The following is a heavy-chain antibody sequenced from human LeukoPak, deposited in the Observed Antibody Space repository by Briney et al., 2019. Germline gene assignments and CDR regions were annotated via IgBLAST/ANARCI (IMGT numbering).Heavy chain of an antibody. CDR2: IYHSGST. J-gene: IGHJ6*03. D-gene: IGHD5-18*01. V-gene: IGHV4-38-2*02. CDR3: ARDRYNYSYYYFMDV. Sequence: SETLSLTCTVSGFSISSDYYWGWIRQPPGKGLQWIGNIYHSGSTNYNPSLKSRVTISVDTPKNQFSLKLGSVTAADTAVYYCARDRYNYSYYYFMDVWGKGTTVTVSS. CDR1: GFSISSDYY.